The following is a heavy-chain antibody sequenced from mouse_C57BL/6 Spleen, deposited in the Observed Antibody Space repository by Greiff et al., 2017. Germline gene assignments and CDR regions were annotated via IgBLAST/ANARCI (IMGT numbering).Heavy chain of an antibody. CDR2: IGPNSGGT. J-gene: IGHJ1*03. Sequence: QVQLQQPGAELVKPGASVKLSCKASGYTFTSYWMHWVKQRPGRGLEWIGRIGPNSGGTKYNEKFKSKATLSVDKPSSTAYMQLSSLTSEDSAVYYCARSPYYYGSAPHWYFDVWGTGTTVTVSS. CDR1: GYTFTSYW. V-gene: IGHV1-72*01. D-gene: IGHD1-1*01. CDR3: ARSPYYYGSAPHWYFDV.